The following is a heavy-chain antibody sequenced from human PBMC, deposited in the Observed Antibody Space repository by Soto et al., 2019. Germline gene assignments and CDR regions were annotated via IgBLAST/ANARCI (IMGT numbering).Heavy chain of an antibody. CDR2: ISAYNGNT. CDR1: GYTFTSYG. D-gene: IGHD2-8*01. J-gene: IGHJ5*01. CDR3: ARVNPFVTYGVCYPEWFAS. Sequence: ASVNVYCKASGYTFTSYGISWVRQAPGQGLEWMGWISAYNGNTNYAQKLQDRVTMTTDTSTSTAYMELRSLRSDDTAVYYCARVNPFVTYGVCYPEWFASSGQRTLVTVSS. V-gene: IGHV1-18*01.